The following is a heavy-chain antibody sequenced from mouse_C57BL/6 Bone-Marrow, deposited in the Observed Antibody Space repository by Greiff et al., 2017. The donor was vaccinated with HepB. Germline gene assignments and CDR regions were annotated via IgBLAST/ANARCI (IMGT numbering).Heavy chain of an antibody. Sequence: VQLQQSGPELVKPGASVKISCKASGYSFTGYYMNWVKQSPEKSLEWIGEINPSTGGTTYNQKFKAKATLTVDKSSSTAYMQLKSLTSEGSAVYYCARSYYYGSSYVPYAMDYWGQGTSVTVSS. CDR3: ARSYYYGSSYVPYAMDY. CDR2: INPSTGGT. D-gene: IGHD1-1*01. V-gene: IGHV1-42*01. J-gene: IGHJ4*01. CDR1: GYSFTGYY.